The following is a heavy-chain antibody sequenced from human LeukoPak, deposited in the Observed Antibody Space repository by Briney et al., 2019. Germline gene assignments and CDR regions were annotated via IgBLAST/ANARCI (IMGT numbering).Heavy chain of an antibody. D-gene: IGHD3-9*01. CDR2: INPNSGGT. V-gene: IGHV1-2*02. J-gene: IGHJ4*02. CDR1: GYTFTGYY. CDR3: ARRYYDILTGYYIDY. Sequence: ASVKVSCKASGYTFTGYYMHWVRQAPGQGLEWMGWINPNSGGTNYAQKFQGRVTMTRDTSISTAYMELSRLRSDDTAVYYCARRYYDILTGYYIDYWGQGTLVTVSS.